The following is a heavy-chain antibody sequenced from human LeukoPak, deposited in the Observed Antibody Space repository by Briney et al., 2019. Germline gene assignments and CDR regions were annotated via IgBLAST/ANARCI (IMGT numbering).Heavy chain of an antibody. D-gene: IGHD3-22*01. Sequence: GESLKISCKGSGYNFTNYWIAWVRQMPGKGLEWMGIIYPGGSDTRYSPSFQGQVTISADKSISTAYLQWSSLKASDTAMYYCARHERGYYDSSGYYPGDFDYWGQGTLVTVSS. CDR3: ARHERGYYDSSGYYPGDFDY. CDR2: IYPGGSDT. V-gene: IGHV5-51*01. J-gene: IGHJ4*02. CDR1: GYNFTNYW.